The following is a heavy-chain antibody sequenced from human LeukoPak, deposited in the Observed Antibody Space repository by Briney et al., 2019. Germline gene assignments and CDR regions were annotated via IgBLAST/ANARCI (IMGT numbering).Heavy chain of an antibody. Sequence: ASVKVSCKASGYTFTGYYMHWVRQAPGQGLEWMGRINPNSGGTNYAQKFQGRVTMTRDTSISTAYMELSRQRSDDTAVYYCGGSIYYERCGNLYWGQGTLVTVSS. CDR2: INPNSGGT. D-gene: IGHD3-22*01. CDR1: GYTFTGYY. J-gene: IGHJ4*02. CDR3: GGSIYYERCGNLY. V-gene: IGHV1-2*06.